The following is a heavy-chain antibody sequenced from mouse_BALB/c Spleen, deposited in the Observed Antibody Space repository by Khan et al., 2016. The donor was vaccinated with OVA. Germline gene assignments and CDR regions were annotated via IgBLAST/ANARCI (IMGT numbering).Heavy chain of an antibody. V-gene: IGHV1-69*02. D-gene: IGHD2-3*01. CDR1: GYTFTNYW. J-gene: IGHJ3*01. Sequence: QVQLQQSGAELVRPGASVKLSCKASGYTFTNYWINWVKQRPGQGLEWIGNVYPSDSYTNYNQKFKDKATLTVDKSSSTAYMQLSSPTSDDSAVYYCTREGGDGSSFAYWGQGTLVTVSA. CDR2: VYPSDSYT. CDR3: TREGGDGSSFAY.